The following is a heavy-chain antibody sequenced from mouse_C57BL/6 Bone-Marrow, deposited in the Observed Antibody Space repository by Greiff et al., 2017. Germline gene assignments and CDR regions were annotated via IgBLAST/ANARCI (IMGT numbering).Heavy chain of an antibody. J-gene: IGHJ1*03. CDR2: IDPTASYT. V-gene: IGHV1-69*01. D-gene: IGHD1-1*01. Sequence: VQLQQPGAELVMPGASVKLSCKASGYTFTSYWMHWVKQRPGQGLEWIGEIDPTASYTSYNHKFKGKSTLTVDKSSSTAYMQLSSLTSADSSVYYCARLLYYYGIKHVDVWGTGTPVTVPP. CDR3: ARLLYYYGIKHVDV. CDR1: GYTFTSYW.